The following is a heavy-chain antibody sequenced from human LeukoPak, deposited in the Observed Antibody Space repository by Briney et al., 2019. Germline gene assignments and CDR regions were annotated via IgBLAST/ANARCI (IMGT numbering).Heavy chain of an antibody. D-gene: IGHD3-10*01. CDR3: AKPPRGSGEDY. V-gene: IGHV3-23*01. J-gene: IGHJ4*02. Sequence: GGSLRLSCAASGFIFSSYAMNWVRQAPGKGLEWGSGISGSGGSTYYADSVKGRFTISRDNSKNTLYLQMNSLRAEDTAVYYCAKPPRGSGEDYWGQGTLVTVSS. CDR2: ISGSGGST. CDR1: GFIFSSYA.